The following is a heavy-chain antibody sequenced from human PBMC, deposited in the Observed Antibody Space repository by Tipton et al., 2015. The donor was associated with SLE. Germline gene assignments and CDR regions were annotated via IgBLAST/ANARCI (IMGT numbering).Heavy chain of an antibody. V-gene: IGHV3-23*01. J-gene: IGHJ4*02. CDR2: ISGSGDRT. Sequence: SLRLSCAASGFTFSSYAMSWVRQAPGKGLEWVSAISGSGDRTYYTNSVKGRFTISRDNSKKTLYLQVNSLRTEDTAVYYCAKDKMPDSSYGIDYWGQGTLVTVSS. D-gene: IGHD1-14*01. CDR1: GFTFSSYA. CDR3: AKDKMPDSSYGIDY.